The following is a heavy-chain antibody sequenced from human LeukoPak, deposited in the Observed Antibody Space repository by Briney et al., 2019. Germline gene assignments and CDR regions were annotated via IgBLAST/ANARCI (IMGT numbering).Heavy chain of an antibody. Sequence: SETLSLTCTVSGGSISSGGYYWSWIRQHPGKGLEWIGYIYYSGSTYYNPSLKSRVTISVDTSKNQFSLKLRSVTAADTAVYYCARGEGYCSGGSCYFDAFDIWGQGTMVTVSS. CDR1: GGSISSGGYY. V-gene: IGHV4-31*03. CDR3: ARGEGYCSGGSCYFDAFDI. CDR2: IYYSGST. D-gene: IGHD2-15*01. J-gene: IGHJ3*02.